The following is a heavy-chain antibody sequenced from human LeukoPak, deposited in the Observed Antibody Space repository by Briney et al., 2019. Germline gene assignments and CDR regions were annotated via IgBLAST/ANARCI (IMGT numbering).Heavy chain of an antibody. V-gene: IGHV5-10-1*01. CDR2: IDPGDSFT. CDR3: ARDGGGVSSWVSH. J-gene: IGHJ4*02. Sequence: THGESLKISCKGSGHSFSSYWISWVRQMPGKDLEWMGRIDPGDSFTKYRPSLEGRVTISADKSLSTVYLQWSSLKASDTAIYYCARDGGGVSSWVSHWGQGTLVTVSS. CDR1: GHSFSSYW. D-gene: IGHD2-8*02.